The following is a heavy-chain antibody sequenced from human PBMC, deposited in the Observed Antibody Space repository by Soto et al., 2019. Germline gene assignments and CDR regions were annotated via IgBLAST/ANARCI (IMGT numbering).Heavy chain of an antibody. Sequence: GGSLRLSCAASGFRFNTAWMSWVRRAPGKGLEWVGRIKSNSDGATTEYAAPVKGRFAIPREDSKNTVYLQRNSLKTEDTALYYCVTEDTRGQFHGARALIKPRTTENWGQGTLVHVSP. CDR1: GFRFNTAW. CDR2: IKSNSDGATT. V-gene: IGHV3-15*01. CDR3: VTEDTRGQFHGARALIKPRTTEN. D-gene: IGHD1-1*01. J-gene: IGHJ4*02.